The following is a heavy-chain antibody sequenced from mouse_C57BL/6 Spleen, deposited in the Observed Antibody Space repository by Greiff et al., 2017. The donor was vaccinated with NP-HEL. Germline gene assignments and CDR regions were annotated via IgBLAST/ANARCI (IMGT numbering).Heavy chain of an antibody. CDR2: IWTGGGT. CDR3: ARASYYYGSRGYFDY. Sequence: VQLQESGPGLVAPSQSLSITCTVSGFSLTSYAISWVRQPPGKGLEWLGGIWTGGGTNYNSALKSRLSISKDNSKSQVFLKMNSLQTDDTARYYCARASYYYGSRGYFDYWGQGTTLTVSS. D-gene: IGHD1-1*01. V-gene: IGHV2-9-1*01. J-gene: IGHJ2*01. CDR1: GFSLTSYA.